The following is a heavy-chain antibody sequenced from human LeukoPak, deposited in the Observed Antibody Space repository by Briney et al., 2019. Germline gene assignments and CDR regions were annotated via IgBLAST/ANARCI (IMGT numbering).Heavy chain of an antibody. J-gene: IGHJ4*02. D-gene: IGHD6-13*01. CDR3: ARGYSTSWYYFDY. CDR2: IYYSGST. CDR1: GVSISNYF. V-gene: IGHV4-59*01. Sequence: SETLSLTCTVSGVSISNYFWSWIRQPPGKALEWIRYIYYSGSTNYNPSLKGRGTISLDTSKNHFSLKLSSVTAADTAVYYCARGYSTSWYYFDYWGQGTLVTVSS.